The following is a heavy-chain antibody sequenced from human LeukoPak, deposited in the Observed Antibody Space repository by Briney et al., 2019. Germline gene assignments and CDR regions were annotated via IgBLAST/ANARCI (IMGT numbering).Heavy chain of an antibody. Sequence: GGSLRLSCAASGFTFSSYAMHWVRQAPGKGLEWVAVISYDGSNKYYADSVKGRFTISRDNSKNTLYLQMNSLRAEDTAVYYCARGYGSGNYDAFDIWGQGTMVTVSS. CDR2: ISYDGSNK. CDR1: GFTFSSYA. D-gene: IGHD3-10*01. CDR3: ARGYGSGNYDAFDI. J-gene: IGHJ3*02. V-gene: IGHV3-30-3*01.